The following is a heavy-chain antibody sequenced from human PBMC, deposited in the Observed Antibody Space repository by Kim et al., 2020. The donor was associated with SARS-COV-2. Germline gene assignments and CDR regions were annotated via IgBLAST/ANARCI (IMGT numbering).Heavy chain of an antibody. V-gene: IGHV3-15*01. J-gene: IGHJ4*02. CDR2: IKSTGDGGTI. D-gene: IGHD2-21*02. CDR1: GFNFNKAW. Sequence: GGSLRLSCAASGFNFNKAWMSWARQAPGKGLEWVGRIKSTGDGGTIDYAAPAKGRYTISRDDSKNTVDLQMNSLKTEDTAVYYCTTDRGAYCGGDCYEGYWGQGTLVTVSS. CDR3: TTDRGAYCGGDCYEGY.